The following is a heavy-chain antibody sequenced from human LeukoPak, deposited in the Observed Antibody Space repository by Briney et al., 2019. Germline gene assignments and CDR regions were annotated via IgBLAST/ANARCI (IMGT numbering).Heavy chain of an antibody. CDR1: GGSFSGYY. Sequence: SETLSLTCAVYGGSFSGYYWSWIRQSPGKGLEWIGEINPSGRTNYNPSLKSRVAMSVDTSKNQFSLNLNSLTAADTAVYYCASSHYYMDVWGKGTTVTISS. V-gene: IGHV4-34*01. CDR2: INPSGRT. J-gene: IGHJ6*03. CDR3: ASSHYYMDV.